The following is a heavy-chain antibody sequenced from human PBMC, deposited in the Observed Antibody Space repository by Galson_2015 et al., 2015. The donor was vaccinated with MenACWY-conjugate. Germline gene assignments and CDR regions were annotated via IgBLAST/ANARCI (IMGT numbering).Heavy chain of an antibody. CDR2: IYQSGSA. V-gene: IGHV4-30-2*01. CDR3: ARGPVVGASRVFDY. D-gene: IGHD3-10*01. Sequence: TLSLTCVVSGASLSSGYYSWSWFRQPPGMGLEWLGFIYQSGSAHYNPSLKSRVTLSIDKSMNYFSLRLSSVTAADTAVYYCARGPVVGASRVFDYWGQGILVTVSS. CDR1: GASLSSGYYS. J-gene: IGHJ4*02.